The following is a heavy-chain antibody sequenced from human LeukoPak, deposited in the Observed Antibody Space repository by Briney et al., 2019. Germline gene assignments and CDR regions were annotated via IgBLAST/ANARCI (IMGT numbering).Heavy chain of an antibody. D-gene: IGHD6-13*01. J-gene: IGHJ4*02. Sequence: GGSLRLSCAASGFTFSSYEMNWVRQAPGKGLEWVSYISSSGSTIYYADSVKGRFTISRGNSKNTLFLQMNSLRAEDTAVYYCAVQRTLWQQVLDHWGQGTLVTVSS. V-gene: IGHV3-48*03. CDR3: AVQRTLWQQVLDH. CDR1: GFTFSSYE. CDR2: ISSSGSTI.